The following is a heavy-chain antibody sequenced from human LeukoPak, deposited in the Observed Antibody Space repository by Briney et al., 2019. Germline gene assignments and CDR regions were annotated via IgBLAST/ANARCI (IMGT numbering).Heavy chain of an antibody. CDR1: GFTFDDYA. V-gene: IGHV3-9*01. D-gene: IGHD4-23*01. CDR3: AKSPGPSTVVTILAY. J-gene: IGHJ4*02. CDR2: ISWNSGSI. Sequence: GRSLRLSCAASGFTFDDYAMHWVRQAPGKGLEWVSGISWNSGSIGYADSVKGRLTISRDNAKHSLYLQMNSLRAEDTALYYCAKSPGPSTVVTILAYWGQGTLVTVSS.